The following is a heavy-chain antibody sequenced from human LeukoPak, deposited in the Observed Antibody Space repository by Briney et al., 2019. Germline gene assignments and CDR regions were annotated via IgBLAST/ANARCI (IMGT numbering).Heavy chain of an antibody. CDR1: GGSISSYY. CDR2: INHSGST. D-gene: IGHD4-17*01. CDR3: ARVGTVTTGYY. J-gene: IGHJ4*02. Sequence: SETLSLTCTVSGGSISSYYWSWIRQPPGKGLEWIGEINHSGSTNYNPSLKSRVTISVDTSKNQFSLKLSSVTAADTAVYYCARVGTVTTGYYWGQGTLVTVSS. V-gene: IGHV4-34*01.